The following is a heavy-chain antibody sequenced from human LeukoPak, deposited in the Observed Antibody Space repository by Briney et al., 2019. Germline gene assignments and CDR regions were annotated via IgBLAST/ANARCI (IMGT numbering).Heavy chain of an antibody. Sequence: GGSLRLSCAASGFTFSTYAMSWVRQAPGKGLEWVSTISRSGDSTYYADSVRGRFTISRDISKSTLCLEMSSLRAEDTAVYYCARLYYDILTGYGWFDPWGQGTLVVVSS. CDR1: GFTFSTYA. J-gene: IGHJ5*02. D-gene: IGHD3-9*01. V-gene: IGHV3-23*01. CDR2: ISRSGDST. CDR3: ARLYYDILTGYGWFDP.